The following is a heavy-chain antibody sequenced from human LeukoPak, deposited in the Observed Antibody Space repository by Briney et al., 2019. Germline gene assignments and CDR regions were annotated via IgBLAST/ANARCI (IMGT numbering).Heavy chain of an antibody. V-gene: IGHV1-18*01. CDR2: ISAYNGNT. D-gene: IGHD3-9*01. Sequence: ASVKVSCKASGYTFTSYGISWVRQAPGQGLEWMGWISAYNGNTNYAQKLQGRVTMTTDTSTSTAYMELRSLRSDDTAVYYCARDNYDILTGYYNVGPNFDYWGQGTLVTVSS. CDR1: GYTFTSYG. CDR3: ARDNYDILTGYYNVGPNFDY. J-gene: IGHJ4*02.